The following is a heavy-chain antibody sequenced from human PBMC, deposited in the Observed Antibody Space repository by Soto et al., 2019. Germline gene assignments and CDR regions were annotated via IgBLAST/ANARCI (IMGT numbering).Heavy chain of an antibody. CDR3: ARVLYDYIWGSYPDY. J-gene: IGHJ4*02. D-gene: IGHD3-16*02. V-gene: IGHV1-18*01. Sequence: QVQLVQSGAEVKKPGASVKVSCKASGYTFTSYGISWVRQAPGQGLEWMGWISAYNGNTNYAQKLQGRVTMTTDTSTSTADMELRSLRSDDTAVYYCARVLYDYIWGSYPDYWGQGTLVTVSS. CDR1: GYTFTSYG. CDR2: ISAYNGNT.